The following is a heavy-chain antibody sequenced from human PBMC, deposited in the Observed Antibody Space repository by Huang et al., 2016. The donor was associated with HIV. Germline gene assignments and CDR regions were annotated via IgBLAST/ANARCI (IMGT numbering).Heavy chain of an antibody. V-gene: IGHV1-69*13. D-gene: IGHD3-10*01. Sequence: QVRLVQSGAEVKKPGSSVKVSCQASGGAFSNYAISWVRQAPGQGLEWMGGIIPLVGTTHNAKKVKGRVTIGADESTSTAYMELSSLRCEDTAIYYCARDRGYYGSGSYTLWGQGTLVTVSS. J-gene: IGHJ4*02. CDR1: GGAFSNYA. CDR2: IIPLVGTT. CDR3: ARDRGYYGSGSYTL.